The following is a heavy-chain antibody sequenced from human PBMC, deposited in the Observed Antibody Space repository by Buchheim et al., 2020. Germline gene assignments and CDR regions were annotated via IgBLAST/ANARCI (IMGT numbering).Heavy chain of an antibody. D-gene: IGHD2-21*01. J-gene: IGHJ5*01. CDR3: AKSRMWFSGNS. CDR1: GVTSTGYY. V-gene: IGHV1-46*01. CDR2: INTSVGAA. Sequence: QVQLVQSGAEVKKPGASVKLSCTASGVTSTGYYMHWVRQAPGQGLEWMGTINTSVGAATYAQRFRGRVTITRDTSTSTFYMDMSSLTAEDTALYYCAKSRMWFSGNSWG.